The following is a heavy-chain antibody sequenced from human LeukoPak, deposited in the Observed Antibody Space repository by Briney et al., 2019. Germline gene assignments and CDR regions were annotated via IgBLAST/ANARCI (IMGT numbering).Heavy chain of an antibody. CDR1: GFTFSSYG. CDR2: IRYDGSNK. CDR3: AKDPGAYDFWSGYSNYFDY. Sequence: GGSLRLSCAASGFTFSSYGMHWVRQAPGKGLEWVAFIRYDGSNKYYADSVKGRFTISRDNSKNTLYLQMNSLRAEDTAVYYCAKDPGAYDFWSGYSNYFDYWGQGTLVTVSS. V-gene: IGHV3-30*02. J-gene: IGHJ4*02. D-gene: IGHD3-3*01.